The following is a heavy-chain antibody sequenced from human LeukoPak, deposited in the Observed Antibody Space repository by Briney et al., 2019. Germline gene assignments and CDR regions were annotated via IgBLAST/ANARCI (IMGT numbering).Heavy chain of an antibody. V-gene: IGHV3-11*04. Sequence: GGSLRLSCAASGFTFSDYYMSWIRQAPGKGLEWVSYISSSGRTIYYADSVKGRFTISRDNAKNSLYLQMNSLRAEDTAVYYCARGTPSSSGWLYYGMDVWGQGTTVTVSS. D-gene: IGHD6-19*01. J-gene: IGHJ6*02. CDR1: GFTFSDYY. CDR2: ISSSGRTI. CDR3: ARGTPSSSGWLYYGMDV.